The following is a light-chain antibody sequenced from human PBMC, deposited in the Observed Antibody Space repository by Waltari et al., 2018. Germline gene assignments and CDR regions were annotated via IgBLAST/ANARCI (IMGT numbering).Light chain of an antibody. Sequence: QSALTQPASVSGSPGQSITISCTGTSSDIGTYNYVSWYQHHPGKAPKLMIYAVSSRPSGVSNRFSASKAGNTASLTISGHQANYEADYYCSSYTSTDTWVFGGGTKLTVL. CDR3: SSYTSTDTWV. J-gene: IGLJ3*02. V-gene: IGLV2-14*03. CDR2: AVS. CDR1: SSDIGTYNY.